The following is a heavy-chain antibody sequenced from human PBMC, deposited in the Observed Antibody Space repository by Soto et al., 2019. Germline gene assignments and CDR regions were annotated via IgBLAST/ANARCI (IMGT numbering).Heavy chain of an antibody. D-gene: IGHD2-21*02. CDR3: ARGGAYCGGDCYSLHYYYYYMDV. CDR2: IYSGGST. Sequence: GGSLRLSCAASGFTVSSNYMSWVRQAPGKGLEWVSVIYSGGSTYYADSVKGRFTISRDNSKNTLYLQMNSLRAEDTAVYYCARGGAYCGGDCYSLHYYYYYMDVWGKGTTVTVSS. CDR1: GFTVSSNY. J-gene: IGHJ6*03. V-gene: IGHV3-53*01.